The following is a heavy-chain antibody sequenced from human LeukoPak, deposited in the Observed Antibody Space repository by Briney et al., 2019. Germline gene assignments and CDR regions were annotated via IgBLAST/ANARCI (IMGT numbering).Heavy chain of an antibody. CDR2: INWSGGST. CDR3: ARDVIGDYVPLFDY. J-gene: IGHJ4*02. Sequence: RAGGSLRLSCAASGFTFNDYAMHWVRQASGKGLEWVSGINWSGGSTGYADSVKGRFTISRDNAKNSLYLQMNSLRAEDTALYYCARDVIGDYVPLFDYWGQGTLVTVSS. CDR1: GFTFNDYA. V-gene: IGHV3-20*04. D-gene: IGHD2-21*01.